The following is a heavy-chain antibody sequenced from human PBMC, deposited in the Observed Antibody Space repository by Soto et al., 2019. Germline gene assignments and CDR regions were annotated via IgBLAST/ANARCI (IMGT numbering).Heavy chain of an antibody. CDR1: GYTFTSYY. V-gene: IGHV1-46*01. J-gene: IGHJ6*02. CDR3: ARELYSSSSEAPRDYYGMDV. D-gene: IGHD6-6*01. CDR2: INPSGGST. Sequence: ASVKVSCKASGYTFTSYYMHWVRQAPGQGLEWMGIINPSGGSTSYAQKFQGRVTMTRDKSTSTVYMELSSLRSEDTAVYYCARELYSSSSEAPRDYYGMDVWGQGTTVTVSS.